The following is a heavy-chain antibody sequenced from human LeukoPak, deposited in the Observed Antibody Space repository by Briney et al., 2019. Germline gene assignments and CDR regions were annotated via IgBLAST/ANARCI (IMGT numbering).Heavy chain of an antibody. D-gene: IGHD3-3*01. CDR2: ISGSGGST. CDR3: AKENDLWSGYAQNWFDP. J-gene: IGHJ5*02. Sequence: GGSLRLSCAASGFTFSSYAMSWVRQAPGKGLEWVSAISGSGGSTYYADSVKGRFTISRDNSKNTLNLQMNSLRAEDTAVYYCAKENDLWSGYAQNWFDPWGQGTLVTVSS. V-gene: IGHV3-23*01. CDR1: GFTFSSYA.